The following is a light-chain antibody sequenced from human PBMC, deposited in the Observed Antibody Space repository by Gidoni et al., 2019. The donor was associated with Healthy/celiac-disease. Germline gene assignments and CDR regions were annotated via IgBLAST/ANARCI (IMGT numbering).Light chain of an antibody. CDR3: MQALQTPPMYT. V-gene: IGKV2-28*01. CDR1: QSLLHSNGYNY. Sequence: DIVMTQSPLSLHVTPGEPASISCRSSQSLLHSNGYNYLDWYLQKQGQSQQLLIYLGSNRASGVPDRFSGSGSGTDFTLKISRVEAEYVGVYYCMQALQTPPMYTFGQGTKLEIK. CDR2: LGS. J-gene: IGKJ2*01.